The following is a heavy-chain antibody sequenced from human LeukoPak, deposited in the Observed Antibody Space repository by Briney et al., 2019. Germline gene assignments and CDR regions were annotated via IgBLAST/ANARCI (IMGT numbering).Heavy chain of an antibody. Sequence: ASVKVSCKASGYTFTSYGISWVRQAPGQGLEWMGWISAYNGNTNYAQKLQGRVTMTTDTSTSTAYMELSSLRSEDTAVYYCARGIAVAFYNGPDAFYIWGQGTMVTVSS. V-gene: IGHV1-18*01. J-gene: IGHJ3*02. CDR2: ISAYNGNT. CDR3: ARGIAVAFYNGPDAFYI. CDR1: GYTFTSYG. D-gene: IGHD6-19*01.